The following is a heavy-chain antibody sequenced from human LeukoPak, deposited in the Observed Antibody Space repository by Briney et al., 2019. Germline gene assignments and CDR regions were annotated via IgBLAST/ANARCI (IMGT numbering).Heavy chain of an antibody. CDR1: GGSISSYY. Sequence: PSETLSLTCSVSGGSISSYYWSWIRQPAGKGLEWIGRVYSSGSTIYNPSLRSRLSLSLDTSKNQFSLKLSSVTAADTAVYYCARRVRNGSGSYTFNYWGQGTLVTVSS. J-gene: IGHJ4*02. V-gene: IGHV4-4*07. D-gene: IGHD3-10*01. CDR2: VYSSGST. CDR3: ARRVRNGSGSYTFNY.